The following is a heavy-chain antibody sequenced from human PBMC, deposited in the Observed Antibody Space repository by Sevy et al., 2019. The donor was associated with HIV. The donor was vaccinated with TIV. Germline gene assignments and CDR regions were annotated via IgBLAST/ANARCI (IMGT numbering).Heavy chain of an antibody. Sequence: GGSLRLSCRASGFTFDDYTMSWVRQAPGKGLEWVAFIRSKAYGGTTEYAASVKGRFTISRDESKSIAYLQMNSLKTEDTAVYYCTRVEGAADWGMDVWGQGPRSPSP. CDR3: TRVEGAADWGMDV. V-gene: IGHV3-49*04. CDR2: IRSKAYGGTT. J-gene: IGHJ6*02. CDR1: GFTFDDYT. D-gene: IGHD1-26*01.